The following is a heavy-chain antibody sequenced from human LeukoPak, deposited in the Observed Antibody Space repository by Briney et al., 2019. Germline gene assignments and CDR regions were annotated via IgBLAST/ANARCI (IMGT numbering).Heavy chain of an antibody. CDR3: ARGQSYSSRWFHY. Sequence: ASVKVSCKASGYTFSDYYMHWVRQAPGQGLEWMGWINPDSGGTNSAQKFQGRVTMIRDTSISTVYMELSRLRSDDTAVYYCARGQSYSSRWFHYWGQGTLVTVSS. V-gene: IGHV1-2*02. J-gene: IGHJ4*02. CDR1: GYTFSDYY. CDR2: INPDSGGT. D-gene: IGHD6-13*01.